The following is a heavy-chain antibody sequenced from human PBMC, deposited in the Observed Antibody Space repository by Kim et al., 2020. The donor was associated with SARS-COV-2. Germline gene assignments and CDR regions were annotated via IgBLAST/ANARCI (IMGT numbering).Heavy chain of an antibody. CDR1: GFTFSDYY. CDR2: ISSSSSYT. CDR3: ARETHWELLPVGAFDI. J-gene: IGHJ3*02. D-gene: IGHD1-26*01. V-gene: IGHV3-11*06. Sequence: GGSLRLSCAASGFTFSDYYMSWIRQAPGKGLEWVSYISSSSSYTNYADSVKGRFTISRDNAKNSLYLQMNSLRAEDTAVYYCARETHWELLPVGAFDIWGQGTMVTVSS.